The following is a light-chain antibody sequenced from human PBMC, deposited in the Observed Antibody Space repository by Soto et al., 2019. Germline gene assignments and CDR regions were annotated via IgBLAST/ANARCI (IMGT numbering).Light chain of an antibody. CDR1: SSDIGGYNY. Sequence: QSALTQPASVSGSPGQSITISCTGSSSDIGGYNYVSWYQQPSGKAPKLLIYDVTYRPSGISDRFSGSKSGNTASLTISGLQPDDEADYYCSSYGASSTLFGGGTKLTVL. V-gene: IGLV2-14*03. CDR3: SSYGASSTL. CDR2: DVT. J-gene: IGLJ2*01.